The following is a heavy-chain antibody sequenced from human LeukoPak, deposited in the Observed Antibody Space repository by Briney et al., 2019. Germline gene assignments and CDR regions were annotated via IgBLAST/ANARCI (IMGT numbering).Heavy chain of an antibody. J-gene: IGHJ4*02. CDR3: ARTTASDY. Sequence: GGSLRLSCAASGFIFSNYWMSWVRQVPGKGLEWVANMKQDGREKYLVDSVKGRFTISRDNAKNSVYLQMNSLTDEDTAVYYCARTTASDYWGQGTLVTVSS. CDR1: GFIFSNYW. CDR2: MKQDGREK. V-gene: IGHV3-7*01. D-gene: IGHD1-1*01.